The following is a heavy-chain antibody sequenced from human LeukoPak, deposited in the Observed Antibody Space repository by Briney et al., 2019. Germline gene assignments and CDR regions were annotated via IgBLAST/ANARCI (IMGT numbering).Heavy chain of an antibody. Sequence: ASVKVSCKASGYTFTGYYMHWVRQAPGQGLEWMARINPNSGGTNYAQKFQGRVTMTRDTSISTAYMELSRLRSDDTAVYYCASPRYYDSSGYLNGAFDIWGQGTMVTVSS. J-gene: IGHJ3*02. V-gene: IGHV1-2*06. CDR3: ASPRYYDSSGYLNGAFDI. D-gene: IGHD3-22*01. CDR2: INPNSGGT. CDR1: GYTFTGYY.